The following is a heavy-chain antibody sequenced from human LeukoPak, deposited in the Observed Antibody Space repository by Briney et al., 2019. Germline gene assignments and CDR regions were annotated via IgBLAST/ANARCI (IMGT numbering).Heavy chain of an antibody. CDR3: ARHVGQWLWYFDH. CDR1: GGSITSGDYF. D-gene: IGHD6-19*01. Sequence: SETRSLTFSVSGGSITSGDYFWGWIRQSPGKGLEWIGSIKYKGFTQYNPSLNSRVTISVDTSKNQCSLKLSSVTAADKAVYYCARHVGQWLWYFDHWGQGTLVTVSS. CDR2: IKYKGFT. V-gene: IGHV4-39*01. J-gene: IGHJ4*02.